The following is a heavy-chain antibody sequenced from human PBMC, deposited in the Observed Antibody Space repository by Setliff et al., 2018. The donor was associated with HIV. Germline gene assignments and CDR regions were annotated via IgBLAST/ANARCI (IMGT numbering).Heavy chain of an antibody. Sequence: SETLSLTCAVYGGSFSGYYWSWIRQPPGKGLEWIGEINHSGSTNYNPSLKSRVTISVDTSKNQFSLKLSSVTAADTAVYYCARGGGRVEMATPFDYWGQGTLVTVSS. D-gene: IGHD5-12*01. CDR1: GGSFSGYY. CDR2: INHSGST. V-gene: IGHV4-34*01. CDR3: ARGGGRVEMATPFDY. J-gene: IGHJ4*02.